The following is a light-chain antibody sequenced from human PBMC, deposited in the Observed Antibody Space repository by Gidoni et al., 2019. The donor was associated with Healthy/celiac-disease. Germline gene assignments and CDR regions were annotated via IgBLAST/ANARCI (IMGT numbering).Light chain of an antibody. V-gene: IGKV3-11*01. Sequence: IVLTQSPATLSLSPGERATLSCRASQSVRSYLAWYQQKPGQAPRLLIYDASNRATGIPARFSGSGSGTDFTLTISSLEPEDFAVYYCQQRSNWPRTFGPGTKVDIK. CDR2: DAS. CDR1: QSVRSY. CDR3: QQRSNWPRT. J-gene: IGKJ3*01.